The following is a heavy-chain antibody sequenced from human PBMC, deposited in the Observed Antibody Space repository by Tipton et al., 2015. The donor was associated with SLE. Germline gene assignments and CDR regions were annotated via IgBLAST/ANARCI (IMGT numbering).Heavy chain of an antibody. J-gene: IGHJ4*02. CDR3: ARAPPYCSSTSCFDY. Sequence: GSLRLSCAASGFTFSSYDMHWVRQAPGKGLEWVSSMSGSGGTTTYADSVKGRFTISRDNSKNTLYLQMNSLRADDTAVYYCARAPPYCSSTSCFDYWGQGTLVTVSS. D-gene: IGHD2-2*01. CDR2: MSGSGGTT. V-gene: IGHV3-23*01. CDR1: GFTFSSYD.